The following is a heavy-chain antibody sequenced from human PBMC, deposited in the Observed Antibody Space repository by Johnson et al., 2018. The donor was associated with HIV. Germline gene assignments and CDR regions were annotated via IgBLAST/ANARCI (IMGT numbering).Heavy chain of an antibody. CDR1: GFTFSSYA. CDR2: IGTAGDT. Sequence: EQLVESGGGVVQPGRSLRLSCAASGFTFSSYAMHWVRQAPGKGLEWVAVIGTAGDTYYPGSVKGRFTISRENAKNSLYLQMNSLRTEDTAVYSCARDLRFNRTVQGRIIISGTFDMWGHGTVLHVSS. J-gene: IGHJ3*02. D-gene: IGHD3-10*01. V-gene: IGHV3-13*01. CDR3: ARDLRFNRTVQGRIIISGTFDM.